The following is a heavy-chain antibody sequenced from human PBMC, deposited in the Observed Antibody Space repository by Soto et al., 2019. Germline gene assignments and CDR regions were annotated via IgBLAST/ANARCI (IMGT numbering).Heavy chain of an antibody. Sequence: GSLRLSCAASGFTFSSYAMSCVRHAPGKGLEWVSAISGSGGSTYYADSVKGRFTISRDNSKNTLYLQMNSLRAEDTAVYYCAKDPAYYYDSSGSYYYDYWAQGTLVPVYS. D-gene: IGHD3-22*01. J-gene: IGHJ4*02. V-gene: IGHV3-23*01. CDR1: GFTFSSYA. CDR2: ISGSGGST. CDR3: AKDPAYYYDSSGSYYYDY.